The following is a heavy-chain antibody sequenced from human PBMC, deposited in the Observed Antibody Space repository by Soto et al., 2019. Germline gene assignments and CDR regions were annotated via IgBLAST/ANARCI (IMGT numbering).Heavy chain of an antibody. CDR2: IDYYGNT. D-gene: IGHD4-4*01. V-gene: IGHV4-39*01. J-gene: IGHJ4*02. CDR1: GDSTSNSNYY. CDR3: VRGGKYRLQETYYFDY. Sequence: QLQLQESGPGLVKPSETLSLSCSVSGDSTSNSNYYWGWIRQPPGRGLEWVGSIDYYGNTYYNPSVKGRVSVSVDTSKGQFSVRLTSVTAADTAVYYCVRGGKYRLQETYYFDYWGQGALVTVSS.